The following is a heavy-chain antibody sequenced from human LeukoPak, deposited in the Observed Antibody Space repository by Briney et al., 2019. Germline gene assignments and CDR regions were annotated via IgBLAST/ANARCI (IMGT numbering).Heavy chain of an antibody. D-gene: IGHD6-19*01. CDR2: IYTSGST. V-gene: IGHV4-61*02. Sequence: SETLSLTCTVSGGSISSGSYYWSWIRQPAGKGLEWIGRIYTSGSTNYNPSLKSRVTISVDTSKNQFSLKLSSVTAADTAVYYCARDSRSDSSGWTRSNAFDIWGQGTMVTVSS. CDR3: ARDSRSDSSGWTRSNAFDI. J-gene: IGHJ3*02. CDR1: GGSISSGSYY.